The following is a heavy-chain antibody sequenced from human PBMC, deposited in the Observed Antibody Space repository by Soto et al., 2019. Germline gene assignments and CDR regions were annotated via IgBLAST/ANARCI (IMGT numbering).Heavy chain of an antibody. CDR2: IIPIFGTA. D-gene: IGHD3-22*01. CDR1: GGTFSSYA. J-gene: IGHJ3*02. Sequence: SVKVSCKASGGTFSSYAISWVRQAPGQGLEWMGGIIPIFGTANYAQKFQGRVTITADESTSTAYMELSSLRSEDTAVYYCARRRFEYYYDRSGYYCDAFDIWG. CDR3: ARRRFEYYYDRSGYYCDAFDI. V-gene: IGHV1-69*13.